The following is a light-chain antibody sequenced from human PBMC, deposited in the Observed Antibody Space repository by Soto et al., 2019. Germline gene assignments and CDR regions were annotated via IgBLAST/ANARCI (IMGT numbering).Light chain of an antibody. J-gene: IGKJ5*01. V-gene: IGKV3-20*01. CDR2: GAS. Sequence: EIVLTQSPGTLSLSPGERATLSCRASQTVSNNYLAWYQQKPGQAPRLVIYGASNRATGIPDRFSASGSGTDFTLTISRLEPEDFAVYYCQQYGNSPLITFGQGTRLEI. CDR1: QTVSNNY. CDR3: QQYGNSPLIT.